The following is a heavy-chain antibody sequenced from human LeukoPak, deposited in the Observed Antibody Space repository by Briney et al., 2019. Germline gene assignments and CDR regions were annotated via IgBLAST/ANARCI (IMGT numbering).Heavy chain of an antibody. V-gene: IGHV3-23*01. Sequence: RPGGSLRLSCAASGFTFTSYAMTWVRQAPGTGLQWVSVISGRSGGSTYYADSVKGRFTISRDNSKNTLYLQMNSLRAEDTAVYYCAKMSLGYCGTTSCYPNDAFDIWGQGTMVIVSS. CDR1: GFTFTSYA. CDR3: AKMSLGYCGTTSCYPNDAFDI. CDR2: ISGRSGGST. J-gene: IGHJ3*02. D-gene: IGHD2-2*01.